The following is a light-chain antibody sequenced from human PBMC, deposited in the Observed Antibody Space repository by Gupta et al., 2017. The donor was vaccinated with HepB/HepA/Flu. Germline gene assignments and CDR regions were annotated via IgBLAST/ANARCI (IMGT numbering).Light chain of an antibody. Sequence: SYKLSQPPSVSVSPGQTASITCSGDKLGDKYVCWYQQKAGQSPVLVIFQDSSRPSAISERFSGYTSGNTATLTIRGTQAGDEADYYCQAWDSSTVVFGGGTRLTVL. V-gene: IGLV3-1*01. J-gene: IGLJ2*01. CDR2: QDS. CDR1: KLGDKY. CDR3: QAWDSSTVV.